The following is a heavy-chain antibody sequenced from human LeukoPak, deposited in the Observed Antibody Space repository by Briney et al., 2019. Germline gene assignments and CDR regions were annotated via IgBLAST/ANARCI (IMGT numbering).Heavy chain of an antibody. CDR1: GVTFSSYD. D-gene: IGHD2-2*02. CDR3: ARGLEYLDDYGMDV. CDR2: IGTAGDT. V-gene: IGHV3-13*01. Sequence: GGALRLSCAASGVTFSSYDMHWVRQASGKGLQWFSAIGTAGDTYYPGSVKGRFTISRDNAKNTLYLQMNSLRAEDTAVYYCARGLEYLDDYGMDVWGQGTTVTVSS. J-gene: IGHJ6*02.